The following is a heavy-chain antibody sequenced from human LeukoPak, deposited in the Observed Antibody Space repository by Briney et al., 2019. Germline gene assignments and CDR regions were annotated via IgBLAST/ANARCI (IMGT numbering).Heavy chain of an antibody. D-gene: IGHD3-22*01. CDR2: IIPILGIA. CDR3: ARVPYYYDSSGYPPL. Sequence: ASVKVSCKASGGTFSSYTISWVRQAPGQGLKWMGRIIPILGIANYAQKFQGRVTITADKSTSTAYMELRSLRSEDTAVYYCARVPYYYDSSGYPPLWGQGTLVTVSS. J-gene: IGHJ4*02. V-gene: IGHV1-69*02. CDR1: GGTFSSYT.